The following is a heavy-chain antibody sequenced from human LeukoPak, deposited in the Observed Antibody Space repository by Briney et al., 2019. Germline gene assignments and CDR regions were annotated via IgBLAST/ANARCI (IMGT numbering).Heavy chain of an antibody. CDR2: IWYDGSNR. CDR3: ARDFYVGSKSYYIGY. CDR1: GVTFSNYG. D-gene: IGHD3-10*01. Sequence: GGSLRLSCAASGVTFSNYGMHWVRQAPGQGLEWVAVIWYDGSNRYYADSVKGRLTISRDNSKNTVYLQMNSLRAEDTAMYYCARDFYVGSKSYYIGYWGHGTLVTVSS. V-gene: IGHV3-33*01. J-gene: IGHJ4*01.